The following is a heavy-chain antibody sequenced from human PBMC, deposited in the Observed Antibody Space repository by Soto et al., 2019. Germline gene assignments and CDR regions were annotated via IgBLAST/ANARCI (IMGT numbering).Heavy chain of an antibody. CDR2: IIPLLGIA. J-gene: IGHJ5*02. V-gene: IGHV1-69*02. D-gene: IGHD2-2*01. CDR1: GGTFSSYT. CDR3: ARTSTSCAWCVDWFDP. Sequence: QVQLVQSGAEVKKPGSSVQVSCKAAGGTFSSYTISWVRQAPGQGLAWLGRIIPLLGIAHSAQKCQGRVTMTADKSTSTAYRELSSLRAEDTAVYYCARTSTSCAWCVDWFDPWGQGTLVTVSS.